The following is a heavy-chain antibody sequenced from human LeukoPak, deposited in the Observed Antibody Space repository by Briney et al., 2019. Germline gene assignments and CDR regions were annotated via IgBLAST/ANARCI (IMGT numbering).Heavy chain of an antibody. D-gene: IGHD3-3*01. Sequence: KASETLSLTCTVSGGSISSYYWSWIRQPPGKGLEGIGYIYYSGRTNYNPPLKSLVTISVDTSKKQFSLKLSSVTAADTAVYYGARGSGVKIFGNGGNDAFDIWGQGTMVTVSS. CDR3: ARGSGVKIFGNGGNDAFDI. J-gene: IGHJ3*02. CDR1: GGSISSYY. V-gene: IGHV4-59*01. CDR2: IYYSGRT.